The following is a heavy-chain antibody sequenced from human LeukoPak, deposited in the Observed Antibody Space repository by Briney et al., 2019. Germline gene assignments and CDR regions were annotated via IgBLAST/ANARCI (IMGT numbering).Heavy chain of an antibody. J-gene: IGHJ4*02. V-gene: IGHV4-59*01. CDR2: IYYSGST. Sequence: SETLSLTCTVSGGSISSYYWSWIRQPPGKGLEWIGYIYYSGSTNYNPSLKSRVAISVDTSKNQFSLKLSPVTAADTAVYYCARDEAAMVPFFDYWGQGTLVTVSS. CDR1: GGSISSYY. CDR3: ARDEAAMVPFFDY. D-gene: IGHD3-10*01.